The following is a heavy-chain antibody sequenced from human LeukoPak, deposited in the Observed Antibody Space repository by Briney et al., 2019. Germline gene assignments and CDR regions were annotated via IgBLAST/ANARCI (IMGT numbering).Heavy chain of an antibody. Sequence: SVKVSCKASGGTFSSYAISWVRQAPGQGLEWMGGIIPIFGTANYAQKFQGRVTITADKSTSTAYMELSSLRSEDTAVYYCARGSSGWHGAFDIWGQGTMATVSS. CDR3: ARGSSGWHGAFDI. CDR1: GGTFSSYA. V-gene: IGHV1-69*06. D-gene: IGHD6-19*01. CDR2: IIPIFGTA. J-gene: IGHJ3*02.